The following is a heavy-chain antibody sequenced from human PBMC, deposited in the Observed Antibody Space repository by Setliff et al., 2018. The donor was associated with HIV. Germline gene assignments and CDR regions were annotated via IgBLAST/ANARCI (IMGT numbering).Heavy chain of an antibody. Sequence: GGSLRLSCAASGFTFDDYAMHWVRQAPGKGLEWVSGISWNSGSIGYPDSVKGRFTISRDNAKNSLYLQMNSLRAEDTAVYYCARITVMGYWGQGTLVTVSS. CDR1: GFTFDDYA. J-gene: IGHJ4*02. CDR3: ARITVMGY. D-gene: IGHD4-4*01. V-gene: IGHV3-9*01. CDR2: ISWNSGSI.